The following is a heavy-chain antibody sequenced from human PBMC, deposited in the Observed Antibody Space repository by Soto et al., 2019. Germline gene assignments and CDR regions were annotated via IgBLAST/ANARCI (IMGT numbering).Heavy chain of an antibody. CDR3: ARLYCSSTSCYDDGDY. D-gene: IGHD2-2*01. CDR1: GGSISSGGYY. CDR2: IYYSGST. Sequence: SETLSLTCTVSGGSISSGGYYWSWIRQHPGKGLEWIGYIYYSGSTYYNPSLKSRVTISVDTSKNQFSLKLSSVTAADTAVYYCARLYCSSTSCYDDGDYWGQGTLVTVSS. J-gene: IGHJ4*02. V-gene: IGHV4-31*03.